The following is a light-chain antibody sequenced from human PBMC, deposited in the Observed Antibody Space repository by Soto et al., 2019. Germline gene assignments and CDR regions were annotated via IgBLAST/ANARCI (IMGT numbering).Light chain of an antibody. Sequence: DIQMTQSPSSLSASVGDRFAITCRASQSINIYLNWYQQRPGRAPKLLIYAASNLQSGVPSRFSGDGVGTHFTLTISGLQPDDFAHYPCQQSHTPPYTFGQRTRLAIK. V-gene: IGKV1-39*01. J-gene: IGKJ5*01. CDR3: QQSHTPPYT. CDR2: AAS. CDR1: QSINIY.